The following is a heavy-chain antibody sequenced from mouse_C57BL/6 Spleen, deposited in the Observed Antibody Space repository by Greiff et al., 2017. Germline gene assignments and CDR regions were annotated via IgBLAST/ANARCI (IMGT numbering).Heavy chain of an antibody. D-gene: IGHD1-1*01. V-gene: IGHV1-82*01. CDR1: GYAFSSSW. Sequence: QVQLQQSGPELVKPGASVKISCKASGYAFSSSWMNWVKQRPGKGLEWIGRIYPGDGATNYNGKIKGKAKLTADKSSSTAYMQLSSLTSEDSAVYFCARGISYAGYAMDYWGQGTSVTVSS. J-gene: IGHJ4*01. CDR2: IYPGDGAT. CDR3: ARGISYAGYAMDY.